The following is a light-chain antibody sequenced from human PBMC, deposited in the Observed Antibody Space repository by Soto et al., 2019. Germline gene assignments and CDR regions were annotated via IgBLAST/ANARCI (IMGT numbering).Light chain of an antibody. V-gene: IGKV3-20*01. J-gene: IGKJ1*01. CDR1: QSVSNNY. Sequence: EIVLTQSPGTLSLSPGERATRSCRASQSVSNNYLAWFQQTPGQAPRLLIYDTSRRATGIPDRFSGSGSGTDFTLTISRLEPEDSAMYYCQQYGNSPRTFGQGTKVEIK. CDR3: QQYGNSPRT. CDR2: DTS.